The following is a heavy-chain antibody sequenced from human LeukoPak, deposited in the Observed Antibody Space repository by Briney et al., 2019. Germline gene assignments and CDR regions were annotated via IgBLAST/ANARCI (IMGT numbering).Heavy chain of an antibody. Sequence: SETLSLTCTVSGGSISSYYWSWIRQPAGKGLEWIGRIYTSGSTNYNPSLKSRVTISVDTSKNRFSLKVSSVTAADTAVYYCTRGAGSTTSNDAFDIWGQGTMVTVSS. CDR2: IYTSGST. CDR3: TRGAGSTTSNDAFDI. CDR1: GGSISSYY. V-gene: IGHV4-4*07. D-gene: IGHD1-1*01. J-gene: IGHJ3*02.